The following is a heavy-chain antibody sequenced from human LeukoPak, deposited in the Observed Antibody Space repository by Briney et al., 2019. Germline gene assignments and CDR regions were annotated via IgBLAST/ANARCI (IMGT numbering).Heavy chain of an antibody. CDR2: TYYRSKWYY. D-gene: IGHD6-13*01. CDR1: GDTVSTNSFA. J-gene: IGHJ4*02. Sequence: SQTLSLTCAISGDTVSTNSFAWNWIRQSPSRGLEWLGRTYYRSKWYYDYPISVKSRIIISPDTSKNQFSLQLSSVTAADTAVYYCARVWVEAAGTGPQHFDYWGQGTLVTVSS. CDR3: ARVWVEAAGTGPQHFDY. V-gene: IGHV6-1*01.